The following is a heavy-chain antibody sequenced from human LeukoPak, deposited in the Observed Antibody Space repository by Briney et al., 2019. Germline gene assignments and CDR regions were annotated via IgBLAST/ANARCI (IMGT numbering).Heavy chain of an antibody. V-gene: IGHV3-30*18. CDR1: GFIFSGYG. J-gene: IGHJ6*03. CDR2: ISYVGSNK. CDR3: VKDSGRYNSRLNYYYHMDV. D-gene: IGHD6-13*01. Sequence: GGSLRLSCAAPGFIFSGYGMHWVRQAPGKGLEWVAVISYVGSNKNYGDSVKGRFTISRDNSKNTLYLQMNSLRPEDTAVYYCVKDSGRYNSRLNYYYHMDVWGKGTTVTVSS.